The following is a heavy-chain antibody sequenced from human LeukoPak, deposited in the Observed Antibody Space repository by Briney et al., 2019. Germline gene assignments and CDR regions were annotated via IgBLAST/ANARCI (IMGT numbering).Heavy chain of an antibody. CDR2: ISGSGDNT. J-gene: IGHJ5*02. CDR3: HYYDTSGYCS. D-gene: IGHD3-22*01. CDR1: GFTFSRFA. V-gene: IGHV3-23*01. Sequence: GGSLRLSCAASGFTFSRFAMSWVRQAPGKGLEWVSGISGSGDNTYYADSVKGRFTISRDNSKNTLFLQMNSLRAEDTAVYFAHYYDTSGYCSWGQGTLVTVSS.